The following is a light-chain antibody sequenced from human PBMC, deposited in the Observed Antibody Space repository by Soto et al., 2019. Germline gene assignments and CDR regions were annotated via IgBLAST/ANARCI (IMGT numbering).Light chain of an antibody. CDR2: DVT. J-gene: IGLJ2*01. CDR1: SIDVAGYEY. V-gene: IGLV2-11*01. CDR3: CSYVGTYTI. Sequence: QSVLTQPRSVSGSPGQSVTISCTGTSIDVAGYEYVSWYQHHPGKAPKLMIYDVTKRPSGVPDRFSGSKSGNTASLTISGLQAEDEADYYCCSYVGTYTIFGGGTKVTVL.